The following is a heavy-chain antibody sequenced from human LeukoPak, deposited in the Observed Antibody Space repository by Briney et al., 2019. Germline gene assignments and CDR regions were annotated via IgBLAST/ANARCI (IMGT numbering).Heavy chain of an antibody. CDR2: FDPEDGET. V-gene: IGHV1-24*01. Sequence: ASVKVSCKVSGCTLTELSMHWVRQAPGKGLEWMGGFDPEDGETIYAQKFQGRVTMTEDTSTDTAYMELSSLRSEDTAVYYCATAHHGIVVVSASNYFDYWGQGTLVTVSS. CDR3: ATAHHGIVVVSASNYFDY. CDR1: GCTLTELS. J-gene: IGHJ4*02. D-gene: IGHD2-21*02.